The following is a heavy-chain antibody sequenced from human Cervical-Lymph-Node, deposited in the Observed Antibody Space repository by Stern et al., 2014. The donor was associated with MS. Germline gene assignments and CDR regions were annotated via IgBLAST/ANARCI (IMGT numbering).Heavy chain of an antibody. D-gene: IGHD5-18*01. CDR2: ISNSGYS. J-gene: IGHJ6*02. CDR3: AREGLQLADYYFYGLDV. CDR1: SGSISSGNYY. V-gene: IGHV4-31*03. Sequence: QVQLVESGPGLVKPSQTLSLTCTVSSGSISSGNYYWSWIRQHPGKGLEWIGYISNSGYSYYNPSLKSRLTISVDASKNQFSLMLRSVTAADTAVYYCAREGLQLADYYFYGLDVWGQGTTVTVSS.